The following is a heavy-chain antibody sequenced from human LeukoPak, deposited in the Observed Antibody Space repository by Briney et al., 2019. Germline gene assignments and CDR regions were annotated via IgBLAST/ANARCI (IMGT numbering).Heavy chain of an antibody. J-gene: IGHJ4*02. Sequence: GGSLRLSCAASGFTVSSSHMTWVRQTPGKGLEWVSVTYSGGNTDYADSVKGRFTISRDNSKNTLYVQMNSLRVEDTAVYYCAKTSDISVRYYFDYWGQGTLVAVSS. CDR1: GFTVSSSH. D-gene: IGHD3-22*01. CDR3: AKTSDISVRYYFDY. CDR2: TYSGGNT. V-gene: IGHV3-53*01.